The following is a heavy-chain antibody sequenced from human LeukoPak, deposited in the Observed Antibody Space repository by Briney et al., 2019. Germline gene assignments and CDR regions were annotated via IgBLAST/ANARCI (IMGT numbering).Heavy chain of an antibody. CDR3: ARGYCSSTSCYNAFDI. CDR2: IGTAGDT. V-gene: IGHV3-13*01. J-gene: IGHJ3*02. CDR1: GFTFSSYD. D-gene: IGHD2-2*02. Sequence: GGSLRLSCAASGFTFSSYDMHWVRQPTGRGLEWVSTIGTAGDTYYPVSVKGRFTISRENAKKSLYLQMNSLRAGDTAVYYCARGYCSSTSCYNAFDIWGQGTVVTVSS.